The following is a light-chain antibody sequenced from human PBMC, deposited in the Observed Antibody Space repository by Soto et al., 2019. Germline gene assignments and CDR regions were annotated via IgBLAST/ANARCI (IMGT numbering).Light chain of an antibody. CDR1: QSVSSSY. CDR3: QQYGSSPLVT. CDR2: GAS. V-gene: IGKV3-20*01. J-gene: IGKJ5*01. Sequence: EIVLTQSPGTLSLSPGERATLSCRASQSVSSSYLAWYQQKPGQAPRLLIYGASSRAAGIPDRFSGSGSGTDLTRTISRLEPEDFAVYYCQQYGSSPLVTFGQGTRLEIK.